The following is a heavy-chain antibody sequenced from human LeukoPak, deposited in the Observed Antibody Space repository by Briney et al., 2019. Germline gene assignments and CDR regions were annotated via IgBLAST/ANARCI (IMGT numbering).Heavy chain of an antibody. J-gene: IGHJ4*02. D-gene: IGHD2-2*02. CDR1: GYTFTSYG. Sequence: ASVKVSCKASGYTFTSYGISWVRQAPGQGLEWMGWISAYNGNTNYAQKLQGRVTMTTDTSTSTAYMELRSLRSDDTAVYYCARDTDCSSTSCYSEFDYWGQGTLVTVSS. CDR2: ISAYNGNT. V-gene: IGHV1-18*01. CDR3: ARDTDCSSTSCYSEFDY.